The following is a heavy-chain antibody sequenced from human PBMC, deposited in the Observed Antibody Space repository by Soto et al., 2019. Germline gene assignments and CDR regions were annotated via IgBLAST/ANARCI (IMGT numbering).Heavy chain of an antibody. CDR1: GYTFTSYA. Sequence: QVQLVQSGAEVKKPGASVKVSCKASGYTFTSYAMHWVRQAPGQRLEWMGWINAGNGNTKYSQKFQGRVTITRDTSASTAYMELSSLRSEDTAVYYWARGRHMITFGGVIVWGQGTLVTVSS. D-gene: IGHD3-16*02. CDR3: ARGRHMITFGGVIV. CDR2: INAGNGNT. J-gene: IGHJ4*02. V-gene: IGHV1-3*01.